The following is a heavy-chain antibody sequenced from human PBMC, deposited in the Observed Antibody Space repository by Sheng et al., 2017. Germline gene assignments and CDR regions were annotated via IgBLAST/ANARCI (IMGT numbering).Heavy chain of an antibody. V-gene: IGHV4-61*02. Sequence: QVQLQESGPGLVKPSQTLSLTCTVSGGSISSGSYYWSWIRQPAGKGLEWIGRIYTSGSTNYNPSLKSRVTISVDTSKNQFSLKLSSVTAADTAVYYCARRIGRRDGPRYYFDYWARDAGH. CDR1: GGSISSGSYY. CDR3: ARRIGRRDGPRYYFDY. D-gene: IGHD3-10*01. J-gene: IGHJ4*03. CDR2: IYTSGST.